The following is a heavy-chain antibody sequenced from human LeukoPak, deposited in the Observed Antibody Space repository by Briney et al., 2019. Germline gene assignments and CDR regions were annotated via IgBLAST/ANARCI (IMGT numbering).Heavy chain of an antibody. Sequence: GASVMVSCKASGYNFNNYAIHWVRQAPGQRFEWMGWINAGNSHTKYSQNFQGRITITRDSSASTVYMELSSLTSEDTAVYYCARGIWSARTVDYYLDYWGQGTLVTVSS. D-gene: IGHD2-21*01. CDR1: GYNFNNYA. J-gene: IGHJ4*02. CDR2: INAGNSHT. V-gene: IGHV1-3*01. CDR3: ARGIWSARTVDYYLDY.